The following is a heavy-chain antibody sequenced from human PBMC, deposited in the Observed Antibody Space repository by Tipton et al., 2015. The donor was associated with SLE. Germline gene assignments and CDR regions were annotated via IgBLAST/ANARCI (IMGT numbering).Heavy chain of an antibody. D-gene: IGHD7-27*01. CDR1: RFTFSSFW. J-gene: IGHJ4*02. V-gene: IGHV3-7*01. CDR2: IKYDGSET. Sequence: GSLRLSCTASRFTFSSFWMSWVRQAPGKGLEWVANIKYDGSETNYVDSVKGRFTVSRDNAKNELYLQMNSLRAEDTAVYYCARGWGDNWGQGTLVTVSS. CDR3: ARGWGDN.